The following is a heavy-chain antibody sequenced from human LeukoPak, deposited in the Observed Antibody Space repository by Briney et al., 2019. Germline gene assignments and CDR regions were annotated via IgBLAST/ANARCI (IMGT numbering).Heavy chain of an antibody. CDR1: GGSFSGYY. CDR3: ARGGYYDTSGFYIT. J-gene: IGHJ4*02. Sequence: SETLSLTCTVHGGSFSGYYGTWIRQPPGKGLEWIGDINYRGSPDSNPFLKSRVTMSLDTSKKLFSLKLTSVTAADTAVYYCARGGYYDTSGFYITWGQGTLVTVSS. D-gene: IGHD3-22*01. V-gene: IGHV4-34*01. CDR2: INYRGSP.